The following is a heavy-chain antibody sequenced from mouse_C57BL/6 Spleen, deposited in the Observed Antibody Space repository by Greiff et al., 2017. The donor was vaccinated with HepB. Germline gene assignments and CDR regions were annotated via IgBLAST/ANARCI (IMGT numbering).Heavy chain of an antibody. CDR3: ARSDYYGSYWYFDV. D-gene: IGHD1-1*01. J-gene: IGHJ1*03. Sequence: QVQLQQPGAELVRPGSSVKLSCKASGYTFTSYWMHWVKQRPIQGLEWIGNIDPSDSDTHYNQKFKDKATLTVDKSSSTAYMQLSSLTSEDSAVYYCARSDYYGSYWYFDVWGTGTTVTVSS. V-gene: IGHV1-52*01. CDR2: IDPSDSDT. CDR1: GYTFTSYW.